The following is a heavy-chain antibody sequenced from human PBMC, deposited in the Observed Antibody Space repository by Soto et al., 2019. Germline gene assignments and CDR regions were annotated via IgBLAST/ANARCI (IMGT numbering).Heavy chain of an antibody. CDR3: ARGFSAGKGSPPDV. CDR2: INSDGISI. V-gene: IGHV3-74*01. J-gene: IGHJ4*02. CDR1: GLSFTRYG. Sequence: PGVPLSLSCTASGLSFTRYGFHWVRHAPGKGLVWVSRINSDGISIGYADSVEGRFTISRDNAKNTLYLQMNSLRGDDRAGYYCARGFSAGKGSPPDVWGQGPLVPVSS. D-gene: IGHD6-13*01.